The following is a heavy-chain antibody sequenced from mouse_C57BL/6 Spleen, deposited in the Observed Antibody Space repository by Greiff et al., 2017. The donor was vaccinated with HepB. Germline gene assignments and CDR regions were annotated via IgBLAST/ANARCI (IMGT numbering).Heavy chain of an antibody. J-gene: IGHJ3*01. CDR2: ISSGSSTI. Sequence: EVKVVESGGGLVKPGGSLKLSCAASGFTFSDYGMHWVRQAPEKGLEWVAYISSGSSTIYYADTVKGRFTISRDNAKNTLFLQMTSLRSEDTAMYYCARPEDDYDWFAYWGQGTLVTVSA. D-gene: IGHD2-4*01. CDR1: GFTFSDYG. V-gene: IGHV5-17*01. CDR3: ARPEDDYDWFAY.